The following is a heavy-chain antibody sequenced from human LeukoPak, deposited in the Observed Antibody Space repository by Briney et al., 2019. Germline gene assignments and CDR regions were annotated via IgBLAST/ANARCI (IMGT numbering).Heavy chain of an antibody. J-gene: IGHJ4*02. Sequence: PGGSLRLSCAASGFTSSSYSMNWVRQAPGKGLEWVSSISSSSSYIYYADSVKGRFTISRDNAKNSLYLQMNSLRAEDTAVYYCARGTVAVRGFDYWGQGTLVTVSS. CDR1: GFTSSSYS. CDR3: ARGTVAVRGFDY. CDR2: ISSSSSYI. D-gene: IGHD6-19*01. V-gene: IGHV3-21*01.